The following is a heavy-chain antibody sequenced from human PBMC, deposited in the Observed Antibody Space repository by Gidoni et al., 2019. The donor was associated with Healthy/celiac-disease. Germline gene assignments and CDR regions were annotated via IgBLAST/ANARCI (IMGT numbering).Heavy chain of an antibody. CDR1: GGSISSGSYY. V-gene: IGHV4-61*02. CDR2: IYTSCST. CDR3: ARGGSSAFDI. J-gene: IGHJ3*02. Sequence: QVQLQQSGPGLVKPSPTLSLTCTVSGGSISSGSYYWSWIRQPAVKGLEWIGRIYTSCSTNYNPSLKRRVTMSVDTSKNQFSRKLSSVTAADTAVYYCARGGSSAFDIWGQGTMVTVSS. D-gene: IGHD6-19*01.